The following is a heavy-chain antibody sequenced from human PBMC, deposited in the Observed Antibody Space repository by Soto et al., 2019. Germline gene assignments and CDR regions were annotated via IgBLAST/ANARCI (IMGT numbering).Heavy chain of an antibody. Sequence: PSETLSLTCTVSGGSISSSSYYWGWIRQPPGKGLEWIGTIYYTGSTYYNPSLKSRVTISVDTSKSQFSLKLTSVTATDTAVYYCARRPCSFSSCWFDLWGQRTLVTVSS. J-gene: IGHJ5*02. CDR2: IYYTGST. D-gene: IGHD2-15*01. CDR1: GGSISSSSYY. V-gene: IGHV4-39*01. CDR3: ARRPCSFSSCWFDL.